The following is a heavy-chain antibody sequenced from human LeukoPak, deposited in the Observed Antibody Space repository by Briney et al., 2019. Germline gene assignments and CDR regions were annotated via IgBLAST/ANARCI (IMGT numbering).Heavy chain of an antibody. V-gene: IGHV1-46*01. CDR2: INPSGGST. Sequence: ASVKVSCKASGYTFTSYYMHWVRQAPGQGLEWMGIINPSGGSTSYAQKFQGRVTMTRDTSTSTVYMELSSLRSEDTAVYYCARDRYCSSTSCGGEFDPWGQGTLVTVSS. D-gene: IGHD2-2*01. CDR3: ARDRYCSSTSCGGEFDP. CDR1: GYTFTSYY. J-gene: IGHJ5*02.